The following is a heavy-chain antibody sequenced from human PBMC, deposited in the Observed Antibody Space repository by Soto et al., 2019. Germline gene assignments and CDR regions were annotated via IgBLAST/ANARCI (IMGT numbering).Heavy chain of an antibody. J-gene: IGHJ6*02. V-gene: IGHV5-51*01. D-gene: IGHD6-13*01. CDR3: ARGYSSSWRKNPTWKKVHYYYYGMDV. Sequence: PGESLKISCKGSGYSFTSYWIGWVRQMPGKGLEWMGIIYPGDSDTRYSPSFQGQVTISADKSISTAYLQWSSLKASDTAMYYCARGYSSSWRKNPTWKKVHYYYYGMDVWGQGTTVTVSS. CDR1: GYSFTSYW. CDR2: IYPGDSDT.